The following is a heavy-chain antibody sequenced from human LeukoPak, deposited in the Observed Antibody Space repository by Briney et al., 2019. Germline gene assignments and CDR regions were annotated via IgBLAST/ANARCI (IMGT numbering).Heavy chain of an antibody. Sequence: ASVKVSCKASGYTFTGYYMHWVRQAPGQGLEWMGWINPNSGGTNYAQKFQGRVTMTRDTSISTAYMELSRLRSDDTAVYYCARGRLRLGELSLYGYWGRETLVTVSS. CDR2: INPNSGGT. CDR1: GYTFTGYY. V-gene: IGHV1-2*02. CDR3: ARGRLRLGELSLYGY. D-gene: IGHD3-16*02. J-gene: IGHJ4*02.